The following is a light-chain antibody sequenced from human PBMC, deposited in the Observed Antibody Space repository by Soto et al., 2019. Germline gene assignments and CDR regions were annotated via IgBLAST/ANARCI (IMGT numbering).Light chain of an antibody. CDR1: TGAVTSGHY. Sequence: QAVVTQEPSLTVSPGGTVTLTCGSSTGAVTSGHYPYWFQQKPGQAPRTLIYDTSNKHSWTPARFSGSLLGGKAALTLSGAQPEDEAEYYCCSYADGVTFVFGPGTKLTVL. V-gene: IGLV7-46*01. CDR3: CSYADGVTFV. J-gene: IGLJ1*01. CDR2: DTS.